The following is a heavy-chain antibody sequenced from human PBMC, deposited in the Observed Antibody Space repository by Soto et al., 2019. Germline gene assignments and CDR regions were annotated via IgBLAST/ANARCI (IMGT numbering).Heavy chain of an antibody. D-gene: IGHD3-9*01. V-gene: IGHV3-11*03. CDR3: ASSLTGYTSLDY. CDR1: GFTFSDYY. Sequence: GGSLRLSCAASGFTFSDYYMSWIRQAPGKGLEWVSYISSSSSYTNYADSVKGRFTISRDNAKNSLYLQMNSLRAEDTAVYYCASSLTGYTSLDYWGQGTLVTVSS. J-gene: IGHJ4*02. CDR2: ISSSSSYT.